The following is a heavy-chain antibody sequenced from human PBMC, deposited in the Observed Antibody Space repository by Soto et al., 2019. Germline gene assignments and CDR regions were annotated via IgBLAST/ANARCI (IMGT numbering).Heavy chain of an antibody. D-gene: IGHD5-18*01. J-gene: IGHJ6*02. Sequence: SETLSLTCTVSGGSISSYYWSSIRQPPGKGLEWIGYIYYSGSTNYNPSLKIRVTISVDTSKNQFSLKLSSMTAADTAVYYCAIIRGENRKIYSYGYGDYYYGMDVWGQGTTVTVSS. CDR2: IYYSGST. CDR3: AIIRGENRKIYSYGYGDYYYGMDV. V-gene: IGHV4-59*01. CDR1: GGSISSYY.